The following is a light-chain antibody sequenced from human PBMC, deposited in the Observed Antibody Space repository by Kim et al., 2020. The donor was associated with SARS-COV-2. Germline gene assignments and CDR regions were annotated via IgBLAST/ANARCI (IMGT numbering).Light chain of an antibody. CDR2: EDN. J-gene: IGLJ3*02. CDR1: SGSIASNY. Sequence: NFMLTQSHSVSESPGKTVTISCTGSSGSIASNYVQWYQQRPCSAPTTVIYEDNQRPSGVPDRFSGSIDSSSNSASLTISGLKTEDEADYCCQSYDSSNQGVFGGGTQLTVL. V-gene: IGLV6-57*02. CDR3: QSYDSSNQGV.